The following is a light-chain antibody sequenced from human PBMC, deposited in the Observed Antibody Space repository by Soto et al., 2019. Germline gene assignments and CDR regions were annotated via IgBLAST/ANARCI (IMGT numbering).Light chain of an antibody. V-gene: IGKV3-20*01. Sequence: EIVLTQSPGTLSLSPGERATFSSRSSQSVSSSYLAWYQQKPGQAPRLLIYGASSRATGIPDRFSGSGSGTDFTLTISRLEPEDFAVYYCQQYGSSPRTFGQGTKVDIK. J-gene: IGKJ1*01. CDR1: QSVSSSY. CDR2: GAS. CDR3: QQYGSSPRT.